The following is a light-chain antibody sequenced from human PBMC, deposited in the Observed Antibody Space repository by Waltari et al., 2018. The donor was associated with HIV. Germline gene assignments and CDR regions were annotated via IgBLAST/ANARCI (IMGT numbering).Light chain of an antibody. Sequence: QSVLTQPPSTSGTPGQRVTISCSGGSSDIGSNYVYWYQLVPGTTAKLLIYRNDQRPSGVPDRFSGSKSCTAASLAVSGLRPDDEAEYFCSTWDGSLGAYVFGGGTKLTVL. CDR3: STWDGSLGAYV. CDR2: RND. CDR1: SSDIGSNY. V-gene: IGLV1-47*01. J-gene: IGLJ2*01.